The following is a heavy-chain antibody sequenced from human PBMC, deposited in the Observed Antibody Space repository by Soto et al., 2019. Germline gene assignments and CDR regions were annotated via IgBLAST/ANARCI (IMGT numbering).Heavy chain of an antibody. Sequence: GSLRLSCAVSVFNLMSYWMSWVRQAPGKGLEWVASIKEDGSEIYYLQSVRGRFAISRDSAGNALQLAMNYLSAEDTATYFCARDIGFDYVNWGQGTLVTVSS. J-gene: IGHJ4*02. D-gene: IGHD3-16*01. CDR3: ARDIGFDYVN. CDR2: IKEDGSEI. V-gene: IGHV3-7*01. CDR1: VFNLMSYW.